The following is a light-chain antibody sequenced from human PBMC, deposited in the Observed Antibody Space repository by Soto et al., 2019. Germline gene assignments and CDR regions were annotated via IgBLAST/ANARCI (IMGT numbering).Light chain of an antibody. Sequence: LTQPASVSGSPGQSITISCAGTSSDVGPYNYVSWYQLHPGKAPKLMIFEVSNRPSGVSNRFSGSKSGNTASLTISGLQAEDEADYYCSSYTSTDTLYVFGTGTKVTVL. J-gene: IGLJ1*01. CDR3: SSYTSTDTLYV. V-gene: IGLV2-14*01. CDR1: SSDVGPYNY. CDR2: EVS.